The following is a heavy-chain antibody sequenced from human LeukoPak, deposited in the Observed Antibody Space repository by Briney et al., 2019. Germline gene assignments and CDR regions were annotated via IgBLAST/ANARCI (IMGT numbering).Heavy chain of an antibody. CDR3: AKDLSSGSGYDLHFDY. CDR1: GFTFSSYG. V-gene: IGHV3-33*06. D-gene: IGHD5-12*01. CDR2: IWYDGSNK. J-gene: IGHJ4*02. Sequence: GGSLRLSCAASGFTFSSYGMHWVRQAPGKGLEWVAVIWYDGSNKYYADSVKGRFTISRDNSKNTLYLQMNSLRAEDTAVYYCAKDLSSGSGYDLHFDYWGQGTLVTVSS.